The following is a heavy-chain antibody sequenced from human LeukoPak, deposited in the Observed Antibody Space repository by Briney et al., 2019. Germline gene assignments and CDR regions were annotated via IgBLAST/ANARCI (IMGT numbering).Heavy chain of an antibody. J-gene: IGHJ6*03. CDR3: AKGDSYYDFRSGYSQPKYYYYYMDV. D-gene: IGHD3-3*01. CDR1: GFTVSSNY. V-gene: IGHV3-53*01. CDR2: IYSGGST. Sequence: QPGGSLRLSCAASGFTVSSNYMSWVRQAPGGGLEWVSVIYSGGSTYYADSVKGRFTISRDNSKNTLYLQMNSLRAEDTAVYYCAKGDSYYDFRSGYSQPKYYYYYMDVWGKGTTVTVSS.